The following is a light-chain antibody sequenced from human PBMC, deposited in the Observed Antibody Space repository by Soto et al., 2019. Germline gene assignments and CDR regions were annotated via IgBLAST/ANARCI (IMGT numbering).Light chain of an antibody. CDR2: DVS. CDR1: SSDIGSYNY. Sequence: QSVLTQPASVSGSPGQSITISCTGTSSDIGSYNYVSWYQHHPGKVPQLMIYDVSNRPSGVFNRFSGSKSGNTASLTISGLQAEDEADYYCSSYTSSNTYVFGTGTKVTVL. V-gene: IGLV2-14*03. CDR3: SSYTSSNTYV. J-gene: IGLJ1*01.